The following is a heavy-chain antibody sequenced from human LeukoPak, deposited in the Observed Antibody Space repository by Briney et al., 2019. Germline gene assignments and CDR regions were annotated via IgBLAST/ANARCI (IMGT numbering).Heavy chain of an antibody. CDR1: GGSISSYY. J-gene: IGHJ3*02. D-gene: IGHD1-26*01. Sequence: PSETPSLTCTVSGGSISSYYWSWIRQPPGKGLEWIGYIYYSGSTNYNPSLKSRVTISVDTSKNQFSLKLSSVTAADTAVYYCARSYSGSYQQNDAFDIWGQGTMVTVSS. CDR2: IYYSGST. CDR3: ARSYSGSYQQNDAFDI. V-gene: IGHV4-59*01.